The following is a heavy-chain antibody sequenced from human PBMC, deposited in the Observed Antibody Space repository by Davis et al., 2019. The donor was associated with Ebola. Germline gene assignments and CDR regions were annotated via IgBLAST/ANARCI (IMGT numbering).Heavy chain of an antibody. CDR1: GFTFSSYA. V-gene: IGHV3-23*01. CDR2: ISGSGGST. CDR3: ANTEILYWWSAESYGMDV. J-gene: IGHJ6*02. D-gene: IGHD2-8*02. Sequence: GESLKISCAASGFTFSSYAMSWVRQAPGKGLEWVSAISGSGGSTYYADSVKGRFTISRDNSKNTLYLQMNSLRAEDTAVYYCANTEILYWWSAESYGMDVWGQGTTVTVSS.